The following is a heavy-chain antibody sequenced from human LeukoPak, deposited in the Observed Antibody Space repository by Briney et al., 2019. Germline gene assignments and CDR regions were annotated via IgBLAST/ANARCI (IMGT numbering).Heavy chain of an antibody. Sequence: GGSLRLSCAASGFTFTDYYMTWLRQAPGKGLEWVSYISSSGSMIYYAESVRGRFTISRDNAKNSLSLQLNSLRADDTAVYYCARDLDSYGSYWGQGTLVTVSS. CDR3: ARDLDSYGSY. J-gene: IGHJ4*02. CDR1: GFTFTDYY. V-gene: IGHV3-11*01. D-gene: IGHD5-18*01. CDR2: ISSSGSMI.